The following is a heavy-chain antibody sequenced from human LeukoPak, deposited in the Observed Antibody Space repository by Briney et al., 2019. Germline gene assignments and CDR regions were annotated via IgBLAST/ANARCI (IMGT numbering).Heavy chain of an antibody. CDR2: INSDGSST. V-gene: IGHV3-74*01. CDR1: GFTFSSYW. J-gene: IGHJ4*02. Sequence: GGSLRLSCAASGFTFSSYWMPWVRQAPGKGLVWVSRINSDGSSTSYADSVKGRFTISRDNAKNTLYLQMNSLTAEDTALYYCATGASAIDSSALLFDYWGQGTLVTVSS. D-gene: IGHD3-22*01. CDR3: ATGASAIDSSALLFDY.